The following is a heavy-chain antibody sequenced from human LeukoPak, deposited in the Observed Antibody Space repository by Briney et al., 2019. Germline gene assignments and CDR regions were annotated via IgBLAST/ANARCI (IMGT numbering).Heavy chain of an antibody. J-gene: IGHJ6*03. V-gene: IGHV3-53*01. Sequence: GGSLRLSCAASGFTVSSNYMSWVRQAPGKGLEWVSVIYSGGSRYYADSVKGRFTISRDNSKNTLYLQMNSLRAEDAAVYYCARDLLEAVAGTVYYYYMDVWGKGTTVTVSS. CDR2: IYSGGSR. D-gene: IGHD6-19*01. CDR3: ARDLLEAVAGTVYYYYMDV. CDR1: GFTVSSNY.